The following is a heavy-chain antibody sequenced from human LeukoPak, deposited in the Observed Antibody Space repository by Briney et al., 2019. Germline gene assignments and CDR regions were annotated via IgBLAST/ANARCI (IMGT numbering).Heavy chain of an antibody. J-gene: IGHJ4*02. CDR2: IYSGGST. CDR3: ARSNKGYFDY. CDR1: GFTVSSNY. D-gene: IGHD1/OR15-1a*01. Sequence: GGSLRLSCAASGFTVSSNYMSWVRQAPGKGLEWVSVIYSGGSTYYADSVKDRFTISRDNSKNTLYLQMNSLRAEDTAVYYCARSNKGYFDYWGQGTLVTVSS. V-gene: IGHV3-53*01.